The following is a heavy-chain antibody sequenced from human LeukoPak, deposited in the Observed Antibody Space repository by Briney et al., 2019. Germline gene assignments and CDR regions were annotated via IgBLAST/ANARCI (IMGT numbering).Heavy chain of an antibody. CDR2: INHSGST. CDR3: ARGVEQWRRYNNWFDP. J-gene: IGHJ5*02. V-gene: IGHV4-34*01. D-gene: IGHD6-19*01. CDR1: GGSFSGYY. Sequence: PSETLSLTCAVYGGSFSGYYWSWIRQPPGKGLEWIGEINHSGSTNYNPSLKSRVTISEDTSKNQFSLKLSSVTAADTAVYYCARGVEQWRRYNNWFDPWGQGTLVTVSS.